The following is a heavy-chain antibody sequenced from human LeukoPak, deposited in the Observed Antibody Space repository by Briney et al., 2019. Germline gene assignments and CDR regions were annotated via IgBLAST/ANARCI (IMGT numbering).Heavy chain of an antibody. J-gene: IGHJ4*02. CDR1: GGSISSGDYY. D-gene: IGHD5-12*01. CDR3: ARRHSGNDPYYFDY. V-gene: IGHV4-39*07. Sequence: PSETLSLTCTVSGGSISSGDYYWSWIYQPPGKGLEWIGEINYSGGTNYNPSLKSRVTISVDTSRNQFSLKLRSVTAADTAVYYCARRHSGNDPYYFDYWGQGTLVTVSS. CDR2: INYSGGT.